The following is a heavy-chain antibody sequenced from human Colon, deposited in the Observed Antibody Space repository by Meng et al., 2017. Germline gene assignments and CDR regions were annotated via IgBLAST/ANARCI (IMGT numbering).Heavy chain of an antibody. D-gene: IGHD1-26*01. Sequence: QPQLQESGPGLVKPSEALSLTCIVSGGSISTSGYYWGWIRQPPGKGLEWIGSIGHSGITYYTPSLKSRVTVSIDTSKNQFSLKLSSVTAADTAVYYCARVSKIVGAIGDYWGQGTLVTVSS. V-gene: IGHV4-39*01. J-gene: IGHJ4*02. CDR3: ARVSKIVGAIGDY. CDR2: IGHSGIT. CDR1: GGSISTSGYY.